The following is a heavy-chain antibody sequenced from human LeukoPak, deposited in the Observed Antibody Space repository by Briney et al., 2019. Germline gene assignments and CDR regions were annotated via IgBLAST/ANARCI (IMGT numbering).Heavy chain of an antibody. CDR1: GVTLRNYA. CDR2: ISGDGEST. J-gene: IGHJ4*02. D-gene: IGHD2-2*01. Sequence: GGSLRLSCAASGVTLRNYAMTWIRQAPGKGLQWVSVISGDGESTYYADSVRGRFTISRDNSKNTMYLQMNNLRAEDTAIYYCAKDRDCSSTGCYVFADWGQGTLVTVSS. CDR3: AKDRDCSSTGCYVFAD. V-gene: IGHV3-23*01.